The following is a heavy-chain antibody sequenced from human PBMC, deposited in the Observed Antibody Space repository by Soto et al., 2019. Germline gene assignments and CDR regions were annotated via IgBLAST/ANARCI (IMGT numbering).Heavy chain of an antibody. CDR2: IYPGDSDT. Sequence: GESLKISCKGSGYSFTSYWIGWVRQMPGKGLEWMGIIYPGDSDTRYSPSFQGQVTISADKSISTAYLQWSSLKASDTAMYYCARVTGTTSRPLYPDYWGQGTLVTVSS. V-gene: IGHV5-51*01. CDR1: GYSFTSYW. CDR3: ARVTGTTSRPLYPDY. J-gene: IGHJ4*02. D-gene: IGHD1-20*01.